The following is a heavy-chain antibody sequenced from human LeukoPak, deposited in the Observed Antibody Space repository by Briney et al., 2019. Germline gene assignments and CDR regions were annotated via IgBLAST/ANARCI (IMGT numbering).Heavy chain of an antibody. V-gene: IGHV1-18*01. CDR2: ISAYNGNT. Sequence: ASVKVSCKASGYTFSSNDINWVRQATGQGLEWMGWISAYNGNTNYAQKLQGRVTMTTDTSTSTAYMELRSLRSDDTAVYYCARPRSSWYKGDDAFDIWGQGTMVTVSS. D-gene: IGHD6-13*01. CDR3: ARPRSSWYKGDDAFDI. CDR1: GYTFSSND. J-gene: IGHJ3*02.